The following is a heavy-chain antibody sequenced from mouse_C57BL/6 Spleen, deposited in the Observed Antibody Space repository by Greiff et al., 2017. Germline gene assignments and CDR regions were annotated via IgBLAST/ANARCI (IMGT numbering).Heavy chain of an antibody. Sequence: DVQLQESGPGMVKPSQSLSLTCTVTGYSITSGYDWHWIRHFPGNKLEWMGYISYSGSTNYNPSLKNRISITHDTSKNHFFLKLNSVTTEDTATYYCAREGDDYYAMDYWGQGTSVTVSS. CDR1: GYSITSGYD. V-gene: IGHV3-1*01. CDR3: AREGDDYYAMDY. J-gene: IGHJ4*01. CDR2: ISYSGST.